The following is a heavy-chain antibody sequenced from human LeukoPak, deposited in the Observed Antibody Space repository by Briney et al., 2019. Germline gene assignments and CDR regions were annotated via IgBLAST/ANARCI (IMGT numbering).Heavy chain of an antibody. J-gene: IGHJ4*02. V-gene: IGHV3-21*01. Sequence: GGSLRLSCAASEFTFSSYRMDWVRQAPGKGLEWVASISSGSIEIYYADAVKGRFAISRDNGKNSLYLQMSSLRGEDTAVYYCARGGYSHYDYWGPGTLVTVSS. CDR1: EFTFSSYR. CDR3: ARGGYSHYDY. CDR2: ISSGSIEI. D-gene: IGHD6-13*01.